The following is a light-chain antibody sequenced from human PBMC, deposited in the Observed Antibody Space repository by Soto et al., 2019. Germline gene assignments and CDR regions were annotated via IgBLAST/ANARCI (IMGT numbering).Light chain of an antibody. Sequence: DVQMTQSTSTLSASVGDRVTITCRASQSISSWLAWYQQKPGKAPKLLIYAASTLQSGVPSRFSGSGSGTDFTLTISCLQSEDFATYYCQQYYSYLITFGQGTLLEVK. CDR1: QSISSW. J-gene: IGKJ5*01. CDR3: QQYYSYLIT. CDR2: AAS. V-gene: IGKV1-5*01.